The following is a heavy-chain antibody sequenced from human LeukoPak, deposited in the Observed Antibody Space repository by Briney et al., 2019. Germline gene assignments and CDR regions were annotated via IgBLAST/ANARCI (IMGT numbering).Heavy chain of an antibody. CDR2: INHSGST. J-gene: IGHJ4*02. CDR1: GGSFSGYY. D-gene: IGHD5-18*01. CDR3: ARGGGYSYGPTSRFDY. V-gene: IGHV4-34*01. Sequence: SETLSLTYAVYGGSFSGYYWSWIRQPPGKGLEWIGEINHSGSTNYNPSLKSRVTISVDTSKNQFSLKLSSVTAADTAVYYCARGGGYSYGPTSRFDYWGQGTLVTVSS.